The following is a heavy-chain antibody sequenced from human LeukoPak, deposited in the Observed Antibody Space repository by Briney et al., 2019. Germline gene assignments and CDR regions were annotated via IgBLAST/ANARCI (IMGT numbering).Heavy chain of an antibody. J-gene: IGHJ4*02. Sequence: GESLKISCKGSGYSFNSYWIGWVRQMRGKGLEWMGIIYPGDSDTTYSPSFQGQVTISVDKSISTAYLQWSSLKASDTGMYYCGRDRAVGATRHFDYWGQGTLVTVSP. CDR2: IYPGDSDT. D-gene: IGHD1-26*01. CDR1: GYSFNSYW. V-gene: IGHV5-51*01. CDR3: GRDRAVGATRHFDY.